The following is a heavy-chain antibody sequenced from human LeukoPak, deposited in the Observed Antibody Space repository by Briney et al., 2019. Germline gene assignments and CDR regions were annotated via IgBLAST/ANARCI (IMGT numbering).Heavy chain of an antibody. CDR1: GFTFRRNS. CDR2: ISSSSNTI. J-gene: IGHJ4*02. CDR3: ARGDSSGYHCYFDS. Sequence: GGSLRLSCEASGFTFRRNSMNWVRQAPGKGLEWVSFISSSSNTIYYADSVKGRFTISRDNAENSLYLQMNSLRDEDTAVYYCARGDSSGYHCYFDSWGQGTLVTVSS. D-gene: IGHD3-22*01. V-gene: IGHV3-48*02.